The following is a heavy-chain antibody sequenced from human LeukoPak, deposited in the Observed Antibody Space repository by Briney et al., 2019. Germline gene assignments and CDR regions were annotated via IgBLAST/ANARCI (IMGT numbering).Heavy chain of an antibody. CDR3: ARVGLDSSGYYAPPDY. CDR2: INPNSGGT. V-gene: IGHV1-2*02. Sequence: ASVKVSCKASGYTFTGYYMHWVRQAPGQGLEWMGWINPNSGGTNYAQKFQGRVTMTRDTSISTAYMELSRLRSDDTAVYYCARVGLDSSGYYAPPDYWGQGTLVTVSS. J-gene: IGHJ4*02. CDR1: GYTFTGYY. D-gene: IGHD3-22*01.